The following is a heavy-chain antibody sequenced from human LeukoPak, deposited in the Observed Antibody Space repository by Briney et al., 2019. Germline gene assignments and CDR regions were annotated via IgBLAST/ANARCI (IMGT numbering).Heavy chain of an antibody. CDR1: GGYISSYY. Sequence: SETLSLTWTVSGGYISSYYWSWIRQPPGKGLGWIGYIYYSGSTNYNPSLKSRVTISVDTSKNQFSLKLSSVTAADTAVYYCARVGDSSSWYVQSNRYYYYYYMDVWGKGTTVTVSS. CDR3: ARVGDSSSWYVQSNRYYYYYYMDV. CDR2: IYYSGST. V-gene: IGHV4-59*01. D-gene: IGHD6-13*01. J-gene: IGHJ6*03.